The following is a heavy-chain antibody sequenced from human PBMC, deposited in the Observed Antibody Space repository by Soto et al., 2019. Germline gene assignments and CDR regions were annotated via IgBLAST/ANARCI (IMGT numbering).Heavy chain of an antibody. CDR3: ARVYYYDSSGFLI. CDR1: GFTFSYYS. CDR2: ISSSSSYI. D-gene: IGHD3-22*01. Sequence: WGSLRLSCAASGFTFSYYSINFCRHSPGKWLEWVSSISSSSSYIYYADSVKGRFTISRDNAKNSLYLQMNSLRAEDTAVYYCARVYYYDSSGFLIWGQGTLVPSPQ. J-gene: IGHJ4*02. V-gene: IGHV3-21*01.